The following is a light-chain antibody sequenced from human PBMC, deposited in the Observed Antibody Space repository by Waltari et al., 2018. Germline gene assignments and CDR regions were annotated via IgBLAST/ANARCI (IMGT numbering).Light chain of an antibody. J-gene: IGLJ1*01. CDR3: GAWDDSLNSYV. V-gene: IGLV1-44*01. CDR1: SSNIGVND. Sequence: QSVLTQPPSASGTPGQRVTISCSGSSSNIGVNDENWYQQLPGTAPKLLIYGHNQRPSGVPDRFSGSKSGTSASLAISDLQSEDEADYYCGAWDDSLNSYVFGTGTKVTVL. CDR2: GHN.